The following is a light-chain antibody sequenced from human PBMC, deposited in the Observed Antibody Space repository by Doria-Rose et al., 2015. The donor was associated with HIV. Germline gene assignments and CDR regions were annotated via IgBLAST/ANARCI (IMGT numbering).Light chain of an antibody. CDR2: AAS. CDR3: QQTYSSPPWT. J-gene: IGKJ1*01. V-gene: IGKV1-39*01. Sequence: LTWFQQEPGKAPKLLIYAASRLQSGVPSRFSGSGSGTDFTLTISGLQTGDFATYYCQQTYSSPPWTFGQGNKVE.